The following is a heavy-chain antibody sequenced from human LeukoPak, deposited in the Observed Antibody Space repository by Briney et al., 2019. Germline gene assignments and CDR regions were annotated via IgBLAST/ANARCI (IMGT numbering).Heavy chain of an antibody. V-gene: IGHV1-58*01. D-gene: IGHD4-17*01. J-gene: IGHJ3*01. CDR1: GFTFSTSA. Sequence: SVKVSCKTSGFTFSTSAVQWVRQARGRRLEWIGWIIVGSGATNYAQSLQGRFTITRDMSTNTAYMELSSLGSEDSAVYYCAAELYGVYTDCCTFHLWGQGTLVTVSS. CDR2: IIVGSGAT. CDR3: AAELYGVYTDCCTFHL.